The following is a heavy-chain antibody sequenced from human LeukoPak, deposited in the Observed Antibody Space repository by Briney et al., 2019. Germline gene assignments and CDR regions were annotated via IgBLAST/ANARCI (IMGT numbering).Heavy chain of an antibody. CDR3: AKDSSSWYRYFDY. D-gene: IGHD6-13*01. V-gene: IGHV3-9*01. J-gene: IGHJ4*02. Sequence: PGRSLRLSCAASGFTFDDYAMHWVRQAPGKGLEWVSGISWNNGSIGYADSVKGRFTISRDNAKNSLYLQMNSLRAEDTALYYCAKDSSSWYRYFDYWGQGTLVTVSS. CDR2: ISWNNGSI. CDR1: GFTFDDYA.